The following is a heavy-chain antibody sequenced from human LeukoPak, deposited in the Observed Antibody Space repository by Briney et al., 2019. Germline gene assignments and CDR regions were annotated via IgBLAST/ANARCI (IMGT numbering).Heavy chain of an antibody. D-gene: IGHD6-19*01. J-gene: IGHJ4*02. CDR3: VRDPPRTVPGIDFDY. V-gene: IGHV3-48*01. CDR1: GFTFSDYS. Sequence: PGGSLRLSCAASGFTFSDYSFNWVRQAPGKGLEWVSYINSSGSPIYYADSLKGRFTISRDNAKNSLYLQMNSLRAEDTAVYYCVRDPPRTVPGIDFDYWGQGTLVTVSS. CDR2: INSSGSPI.